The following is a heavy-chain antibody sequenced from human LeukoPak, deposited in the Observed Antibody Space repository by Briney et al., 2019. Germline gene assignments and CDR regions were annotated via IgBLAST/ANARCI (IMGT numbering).Heavy chain of an antibody. V-gene: IGHV1-69*01. J-gene: IGHJ4*02. CDR3: ARAGILWFDY. CDR1: GGTFSSYA. CDR2: IIPIFGTA. D-gene: IGHD2-15*01. Sequence: SSVNVSCKASGGTFSSYAIIGVRQAPGQGREWMGGIIPIFGTANYAQKFQGRVTITADESTSTAYMELSSLRSEDTAVYYCARAGILWFDYWGQGTLVTVSS.